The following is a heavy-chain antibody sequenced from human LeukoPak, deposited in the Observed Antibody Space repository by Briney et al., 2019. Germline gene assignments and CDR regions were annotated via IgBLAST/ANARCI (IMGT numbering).Heavy chain of an antibody. CDR2: IIPIFGTA. Sequence: SVKVSCKASGGTFSSYAISWVRQAPGQGLEWMGGIIPIFGTANYAQKFQGRVTITADESTSTAYMELSSLRSEATAVYYCARGLYDFWSGRNWFDPWGQGTLVTVSS. V-gene: IGHV1-69*01. CDR3: ARGLYDFWSGRNWFDP. D-gene: IGHD3-3*01. J-gene: IGHJ5*02. CDR1: GGTFSSYA.